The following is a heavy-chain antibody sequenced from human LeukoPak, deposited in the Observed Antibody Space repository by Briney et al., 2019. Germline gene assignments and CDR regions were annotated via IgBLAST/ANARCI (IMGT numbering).Heavy chain of an antibody. V-gene: IGHV4-59*08. CDR2: IYYSGST. J-gene: IGHJ4*02. Sequence: TSETLSLTCTVSGGSISSYYWSWIRQPPGKGLEWIGYIYYSGSTNYNPSLKSRVTISADTSKNQFSLKLSSATAADTAVYYCARHGGSGWSDFDYWGQGTLVTVSP. CDR3: ARHGGSGWSDFDY. CDR1: GGSISSYY. D-gene: IGHD6-19*01.